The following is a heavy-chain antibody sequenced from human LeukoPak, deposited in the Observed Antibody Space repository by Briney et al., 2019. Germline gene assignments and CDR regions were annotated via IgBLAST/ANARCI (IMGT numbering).Heavy chain of an antibody. CDR3: ARGVHNWFDP. D-gene: IGHD6-6*01. V-gene: IGHV4-34*01. CDR2: INHSGRT. J-gene: IGHJ5*02. Sequence: SWVRQPPGKGLEWIGEINHSGRTNYNPSLKTRVTISVDTSKNQFSLKLSSVTAADTAVYYSARGVHNWFDPWGQGTLVTVSA.